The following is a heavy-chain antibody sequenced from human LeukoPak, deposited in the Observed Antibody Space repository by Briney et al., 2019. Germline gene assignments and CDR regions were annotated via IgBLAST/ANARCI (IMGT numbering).Heavy chain of an antibody. CDR2: ISAYNGNT. V-gene: IGHV1-18*01. D-gene: IGHD6-19*01. CDR3: ARPSNPQLAVADLDY. J-gene: IGHJ4*02. Sequence: ASVKVSCKACGYTLTSYGISWVRQAPGQGLEWMGWISAYNGNTNYAQKLQGRVTMTTDTSTSTAYMELRSLRSDDTAVYYCARPSNPQLAVADLDYWGQGTLVTVSS. CDR1: GYTLTSYG.